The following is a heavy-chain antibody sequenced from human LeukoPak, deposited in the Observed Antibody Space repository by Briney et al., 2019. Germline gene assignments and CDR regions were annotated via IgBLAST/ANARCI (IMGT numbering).Heavy chain of an antibody. J-gene: IGHJ4*02. CDR3: ARGISRGRSGSPPNYY. V-gene: IGHV1-8*01. D-gene: IGHD1-26*01. CDR1: GYTFTSYD. CDR2: MNPNSGNT. Sequence: GASVKVSCKASGYTFTSYDINWVRQATGQGLEWMGWMNPNSGNTGYAQKFQGGVTMTRNTSISTAYMELSSLRSEDTAVYYCARGISRGRSGSPPNYYWGQGALVTVSS.